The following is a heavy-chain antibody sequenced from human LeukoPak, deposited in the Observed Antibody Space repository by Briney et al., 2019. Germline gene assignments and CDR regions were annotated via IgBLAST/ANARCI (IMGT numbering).Heavy chain of an antibody. Sequence: NPGGSLRLSCAASGFTFSSYAMTWIRQAPGEGLEWVSYISYSGNTIYYADSVKGRFTISRDNAKSSLYLQMNSLRAEGTAVYYCARDGYSYGYRDFDQWGQGTLVTVSS. D-gene: IGHD5-18*01. CDR2: ISYSGNTI. CDR1: GFTFSSYA. V-gene: IGHV3-11*01. CDR3: ARDGYSYGYRDFDQ. J-gene: IGHJ4*02.